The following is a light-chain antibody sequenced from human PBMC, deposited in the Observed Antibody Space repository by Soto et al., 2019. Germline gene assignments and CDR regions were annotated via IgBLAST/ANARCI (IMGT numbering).Light chain of an antibody. CDR1: QTVSGNY. V-gene: IGKV3-20*01. J-gene: IGKJ2*01. CDR3: QQYGSSPPYT. Sequence: EIVLTQSPGILSLSPGERATLSCRASQTVSGNYLAWYQQKPGQSPRLLIYGSSDRATGIPDRFSGSGSGTDFTININRVEPEDFAVYYCQQYGSSPPYTFGQGTTLEI. CDR2: GSS.